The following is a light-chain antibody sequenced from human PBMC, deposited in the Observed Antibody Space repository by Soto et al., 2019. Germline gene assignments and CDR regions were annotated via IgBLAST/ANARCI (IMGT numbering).Light chain of an antibody. CDR2: NDY. CDR3: QVWDSSSDHRGVV. Sequence: SYELTQPPSVSVAPGQTARITCGGNNIGSKSVHWYQQKSGQAPVLVVYNDYDRPSGIPERFSGSNSGNTATLTISRVEAGDEADYYCQVWDSSSDHRGVVFGGGTKVTVL. CDR1: NIGSKS. V-gene: IGLV3-21*02. J-gene: IGLJ2*01.